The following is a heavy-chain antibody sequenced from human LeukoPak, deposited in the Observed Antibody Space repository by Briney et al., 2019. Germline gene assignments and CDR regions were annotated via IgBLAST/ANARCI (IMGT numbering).Heavy chain of an antibody. V-gene: IGHV3-23*01. J-gene: IGHJ4*02. CDR1: GFTFSSYV. CDR3: ARDLGIAVALDY. CDR2: MSGSGGSI. Sequence: PGGSLRLSCAASGFTFSSYVMSWVRQAPGKGLEWVSAMSGSGGSIYYADSVKGRFTISRDKSKNTLYLQMNSLRAEDTAVYYCARDLGIAVALDYWGQGTLVTVSS. D-gene: IGHD6-19*01.